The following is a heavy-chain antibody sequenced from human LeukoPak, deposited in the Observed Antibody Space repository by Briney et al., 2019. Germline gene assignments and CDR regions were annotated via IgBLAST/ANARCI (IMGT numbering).Heavy chain of an antibody. D-gene: IGHD1-14*01. Sequence: SETLSLTCTVTGDSISSGDYYWSWIRQPAGKGVEWFGRISSSGSTNYNPSLKSRVTISVDTSKNQFSLKLSSVTAADTAVYYCARGGKGPVSYYYYMDVWGKGTTVTVSS. CDR2: ISSSGST. CDR3: ARGGKGPVSYYYYMDV. J-gene: IGHJ6*03. V-gene: IGHV4-61*02. CDR1: GDSISSGDYY.